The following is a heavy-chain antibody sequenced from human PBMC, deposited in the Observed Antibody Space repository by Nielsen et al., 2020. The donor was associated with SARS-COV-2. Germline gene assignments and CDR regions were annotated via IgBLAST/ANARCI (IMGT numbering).Heavy chain of an antibody. Sequence: GGSLRLSCAASGFTFSSYSMNWVRQAPGKGLEWVSSISSSSSYIYYADSVKGRFTISRDNAKNSLYLQMNSLRAEDTAVYYCARLSSSSWYFDYWGQGTLVTVSS. V-gene: IGHV3-21*01. D-gene: IGHD6-13*01. CDR2: ISSSSSYI. J-gene: IGHJ4*02. CDR3: ARLSSSSWYFDY. CDR1: GFTFSSYS.